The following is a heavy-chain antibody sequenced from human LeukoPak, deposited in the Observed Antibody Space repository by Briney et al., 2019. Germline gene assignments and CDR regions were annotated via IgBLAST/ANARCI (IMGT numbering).Heavy chain of an antibody. J-gene: IGHJ4*02. V-gene: IGHV3-30*09. CDR3: ARFRAATTRFDY. CDR1: GFTFRNYA. D-gene: IGHD3-10*01. CDR2: VSFDGNTT. Sequence: GGSLRLSCAASGFTFRNYAMYWVRQAPGRGLEWAAVVSFDGNTTFYSDSVKGRFAISRDNSKNTLYLEMNSLRPEDTAVYYCARFRAATTRFDYWGQGTLVTVPS.